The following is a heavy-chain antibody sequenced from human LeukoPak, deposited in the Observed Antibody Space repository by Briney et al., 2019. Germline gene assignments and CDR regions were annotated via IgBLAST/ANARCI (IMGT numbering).Heavy chain of an antibody. Sequence: GGSLRLSCAASGFTFSSCSMTWVRQAPGKGLEWVSTINDNGDIIFYGDSVKGRFTISRDNSKNTVYLQMNNLRAEDTAVYFCAKGSSAYYYDYWGQGTLVTVSS. CDR1: GFTFSSCS. V-gene: IGHV3-23*01. CDR3: AKGSSAYYYDY. J-gene: IGHJ4*02. D-gene: IGHD3-22*01. CDR2: INDNGDII.